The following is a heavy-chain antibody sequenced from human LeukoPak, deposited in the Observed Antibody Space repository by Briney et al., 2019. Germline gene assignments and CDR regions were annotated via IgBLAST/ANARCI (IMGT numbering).Heavy chain of an antibody. Sequence: ASVKVSCKASGYTFTGYYMHWVRQAPGQGLEWMGWINPNSGGTNYAQKFQGRVTMTRDTSISTAYMELSSLRSEDTAVYYCARAPMATVNYYYYYMDVWGKGTTVTISS. J-gene: IGHJ6*03. V-gene: IGHV1-2*02. D-gene: IGHD5-24*01. CDR1: GYTFTGYY. CDR3: ARAPMATVNYYYYYMDV. CDR2: INPNSGGT.